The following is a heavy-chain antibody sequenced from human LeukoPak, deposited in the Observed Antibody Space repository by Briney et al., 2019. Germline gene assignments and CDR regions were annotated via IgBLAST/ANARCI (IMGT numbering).Heavy chain of an antibody. D-gene: IGHD3-22*01. CDR2: IWYDGSIK. Sequence: GGSLRLSCAASGFTFTNYGMHWVRQVPGKGLEWVAVIWYDGSIKYYADSVKGRFTISRDNSKNTLYLQMNSLRAEDTAVYYCARAYYYDTSATPDYWGQGTLVTASS. CDR3: ARAYYYDTSATPDY. J-gene: IGHJ4*02. CDR1: GFTFTNYG. V-gene: IGHV3-33*01.